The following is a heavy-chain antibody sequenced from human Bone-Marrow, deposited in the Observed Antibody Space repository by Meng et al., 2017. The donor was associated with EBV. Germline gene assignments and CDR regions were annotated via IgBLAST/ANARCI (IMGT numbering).Heavy chain of an antibody. V-gene: IGHV4-34*01. D-gene: IGHD6-13*01. CDR2: INHSGST. Sequence: QWQLTQWGEGLLKPSETLSRTCAVYGGSFSGYYWSWIRQPPGKGLEWIGEINHSGSTNYNPSLKSRVTISVDTSKNQFSLKLSSVTAADTAVYYCARGRGYSSPNFDYWGQGTLVTVSS. CDR3: ARGRGYSSPNFDY. CDR1: GGSFSGYY. J-gene: IGHJ4*02.